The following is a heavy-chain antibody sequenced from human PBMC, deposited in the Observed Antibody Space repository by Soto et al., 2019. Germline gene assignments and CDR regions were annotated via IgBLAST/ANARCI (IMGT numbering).Heavy chain of an antibody. Sequence: QVQLVQSGAEVKKPGSLVKVSCKASGDTFNTYSISWVRQAPGQGLEWMGGIIPIFGTANYAQNFQGRVTITADGSTNTAYMDLSGLRAEDTAVYYCARDPCISTTCYHDYWGQGTLVTVSS. CDR1: GDTFNTYS. CDR2: IIPIFGTA. V-gene: IGHV1-69*12. CDR3: ARDPCISTTCYHDY. J-gene: IGHJ4*02. D-gene: IGHD2-2*01.